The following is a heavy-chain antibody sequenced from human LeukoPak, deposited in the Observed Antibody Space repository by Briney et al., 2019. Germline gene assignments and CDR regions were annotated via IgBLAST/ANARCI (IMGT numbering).Heavy chain of an antibody. V-gene: IGHV3-21*01. Sequence: PGGSLRLSCVASGFTFSTYSMNWVRQAPGKGLEWVSSISSSSTYIHYADSVKGRFTISRDNAKNSLYLQMNSLRAEDTAVYYCARGRGDCSGGSCPFTTYMDVWGKGTTV. CDR2: ISSSSTYI. CDR3: ARGRGDCSGGSCPFTTYMDV. D-gene: IGHD2-15*01. CDR1: GFTFSTYS. J-gene: IGHJ6*03.